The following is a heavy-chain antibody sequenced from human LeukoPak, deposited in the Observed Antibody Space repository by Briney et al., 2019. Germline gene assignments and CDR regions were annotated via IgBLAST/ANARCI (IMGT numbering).Heavy chain of an antibody. CDR3: TTAGATTGFDY. CDR1: GFTFSGSA. Sequence: GGSLRLSCAASGFTFSGSAMHWVRQASGKGLEWVGRIRSKANSYATAYAASVKGRFTISRDDSKNTLYLQMNSLKTEDTAVYYCTTAGATTGFDYWGQGTLVTVSS. CDR2: IRSKANSYAT. D-gene: IGHD1-26*01. J-gene: IGHJ4*02. V-gene: IGHV3-73*01.